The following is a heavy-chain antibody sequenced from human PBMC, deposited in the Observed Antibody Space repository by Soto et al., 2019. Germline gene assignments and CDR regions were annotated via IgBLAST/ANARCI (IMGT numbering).Heavy chain of an antibody. CDR2: IIPIFGTA. Sequence: GASVKVSCKASGGTFSSYAISWVRQAPGQGLEWMGGIIPIFGTANYAQKFQGRVTITADESTSTAYMELSSLRSEDTAVYYCASGLTVVQKDYYYGMDVWGQGTTVTVSS. CDR3: ASGLTVVQKDYYYGMDV. J-gene: IGHJ6*02. CDR1: GGTFSSYA. V-gene: IGHV1-69*13. D-gene: IGHD4-17*01.